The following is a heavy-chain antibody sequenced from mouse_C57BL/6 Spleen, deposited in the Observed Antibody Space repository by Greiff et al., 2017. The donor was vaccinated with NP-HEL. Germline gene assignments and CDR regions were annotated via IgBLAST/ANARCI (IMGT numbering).Heavy chain of an antibody. CDR2: INPNNGGT. CDR1: GYTFTDYN. Sequence: EVQLQQSGPELVKPGASVKMSCKASGYTFTDYNMHWVKQSHGKSLEWIGYINPNNGGTSYNQKFKGKATLTVNKSSSTAYMERRSLTSEDSAVYYCARNYDYAWYVDVWGTGTTVTVSS. J-gene: IGHJ1*03. D-gene: IGHD2-4*01. CDR3: ARNYDYAWYVDV. V-gene: IGHV1-22*01.